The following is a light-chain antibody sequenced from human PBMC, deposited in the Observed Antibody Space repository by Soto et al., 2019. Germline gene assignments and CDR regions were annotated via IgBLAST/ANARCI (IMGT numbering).Light chain of an antibody. Sequence: EIELTQSPSSLSAGVGDRVTIPSRAIQSISTYLNWYQRKPGKAPKLMIYGASSLQSGVPSRFRGSGSGTDFTLTISSLQPDDFSTYFCQESYSDPPWTLGQGTKV. V-gene: IGKV1-39*01. CDR1: QSISTY. CDR3: QESYSDPPWT. J-gene: IGKJ1*01. CDR2: GAS.